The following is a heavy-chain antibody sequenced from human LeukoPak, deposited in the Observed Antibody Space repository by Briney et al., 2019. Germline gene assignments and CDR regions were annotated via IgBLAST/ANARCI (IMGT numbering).Heavy chain of an antibody. Sequence: TSETLSLTCTVSGGSISSGGYYWSWIRQHPGKGLEWIGYIYYSGSTYYNPSLKGRVTISVDTSKNQFSLKLSSVTAADTAVYYCARDLPGYSSSWPRRNYYYGMDVWGQGTTVTVSS. V-gene: IGHV4-31*03. CDR1: GGSISSGGYY. CDR3: ARDLPGYSSSWPRRNYYYGMDV. D-gene: IGHD6-13*01. CDR2: IYYSGST. J-gene: IGHJ6*02.